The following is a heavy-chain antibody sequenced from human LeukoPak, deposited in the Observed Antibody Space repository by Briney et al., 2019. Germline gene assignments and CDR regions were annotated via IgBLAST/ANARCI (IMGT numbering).Heavy chain of an antibody. D-gene: IGHD3-16*01. Sequence: ASVKVSCKASGYTFTSYDINWVRQATGQGLEWMGWMNPNSGNTGYAQKFQGRVTMTRNTSISTAYMELSSLRSEDTAVYYCARDRGAYAYIDYWGQGTLVTVSS. CDR1: GYTFTSYD. CDR3: ARDRGAYAYIDY. V-gene: IGHV1-8*01. J-gene: IGHJ4*02. CDR2: MNPNSGNT.